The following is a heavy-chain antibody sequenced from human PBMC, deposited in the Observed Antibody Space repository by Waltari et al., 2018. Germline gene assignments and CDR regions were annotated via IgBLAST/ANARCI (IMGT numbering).Heavy chain of an antibody. J-gene: IGHJ4*02. Sequence: QVQLVESGGGVVQPGRSLRLSCAASGFTFSSYGMHWVRQAPGKGLEWVAVIWYDGSNIYYADSVKCRFTISRDNSKNTLYLQMNSLRAEDTAVYYCAKTYCSGGSCYSAYFDYWGQGTLVTVSS. V-gene: IGHV3-33*06. CDR3: AKTYCSGGSCYSAYFDY. CDR2: IWYDGSNI. CDR1: GFTFSSYG. D-gene: IGHD2-15*01.